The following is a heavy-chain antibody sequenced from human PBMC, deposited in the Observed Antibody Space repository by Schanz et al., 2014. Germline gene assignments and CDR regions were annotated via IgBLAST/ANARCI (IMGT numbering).Heavy chain of an antibody. J-gene: IGHJ3*02. CDR1: GLIFSNYV. CDR3: ANGRFGELSAFDI. V-gene: IGHV3-23*01. Sequence: EVQLLESGGGLVQPGGSLRLSCAASGLIFSNYVMSWVRQAPGKGLEWVSTIGTSGGTNYAESVKGRFTISRDNSKNTLYLQMNSLRAEDTAVYYCANGRFGELSAFDIWGQGTMVTVSS. CDR2: IGTSGGT. D-gene: IGHD3-10*01.